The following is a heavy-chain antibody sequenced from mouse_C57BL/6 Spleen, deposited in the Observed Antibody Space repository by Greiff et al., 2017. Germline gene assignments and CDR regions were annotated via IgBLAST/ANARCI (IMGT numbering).Heavy chain of an antibody. D-gene: IGHD2-5*01. CDR1: GYAFTNYM. Sequence: VQLQESGAELVRPGTSVKVSCKASGYAFTNYMIEWVKQRPGQGLEWIGVINPGSGGTTYNEKFKGKATLTANKSSSTAYMQLSSLTSENSAVYFCANSNYVYYYAMDYWGKGTAVTVSS. CDR2: INPGSGGT. V-gene: IGHV1-54*01. CDR3: ANSNYVYYYAMDY. J-gene: IGHJ4*01.